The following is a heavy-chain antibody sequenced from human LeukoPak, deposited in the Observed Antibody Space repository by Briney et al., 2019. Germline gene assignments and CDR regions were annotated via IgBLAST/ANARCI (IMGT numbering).Heavy chain of an antibody. D-gene: IGHD5-12*01. V-gene: IGHV3-33*01. CDR1: GFTFSGYA. CDR2: IWHDGSDK. CDR3: ARGGPGGGYDLDC. Sequence: PGGSLRLSCAASGFTFSGYAMHWGRQAPGKGLEWVAVIWHDGSDKYYADSVKGRFTISRDNSKNTLYLQMISLRAEDTAVYYCARGGPGGGYDLDCWGQGTLVTVSS. J-gene: IGHJ4*02.